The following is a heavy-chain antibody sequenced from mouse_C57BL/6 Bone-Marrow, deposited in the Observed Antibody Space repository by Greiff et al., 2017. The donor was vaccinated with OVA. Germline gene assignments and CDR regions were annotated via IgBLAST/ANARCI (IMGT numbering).Heavy chain of an antibody. D-gene: IGHD1-1*01. CDR1: GYSFTGYY. CDR3: AILIYYYGSSYFWFAY. J-gene: IGHJ3*01. Sequence: EVQRVESGPELVKPGASVKISCKASGYSFTGYYMNWVKQSPEKSLEWIGEINPSTGGTTYNQKFKAKATLTVDKSSSTAYMQLKSLTSEDSAVYYCAILIYYYGSSYFWFAYWGQGTLVTVSA. CDR2: INPSTGGT. V-gene: IGHV1-42*01.